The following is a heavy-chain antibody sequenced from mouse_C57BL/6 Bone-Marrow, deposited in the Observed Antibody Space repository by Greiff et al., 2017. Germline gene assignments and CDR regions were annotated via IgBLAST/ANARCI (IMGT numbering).Heavy chain of an antibody. Sequence: VQLQQPGAELVRPGTSVKLSCKASGYTFTSYWMHWVKQRPGQGLEWIGVIDPSDSYTNYNQQFKGKATLTVDTSYSTAYMQLISLSSEDSSVFYFARCGYVYDGAWFAYWGQGTLGTVSA. CDR1: GYTFTSYW. D-gene: IGHD2-2*01. V-gene: IGHV1-59*01. CDR3: ARCGYVYDGAWFAY. CDR2: IDPSDSYT. J-gene: IGHJ3*01.